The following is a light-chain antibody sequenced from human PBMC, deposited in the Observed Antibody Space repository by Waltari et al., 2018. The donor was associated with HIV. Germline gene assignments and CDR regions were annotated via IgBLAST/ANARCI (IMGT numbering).Light chain of an antibody. J-gene: IGLJ2*01. CDR1: NDDIVSYIS. Sequence: QSVLTQPASVSGSPGQSITISCTGPNDDIVSYISVSWYQQHPGKVPKLLMYDVSSRPSGVSNRFSGSKSGHTASLSISGIQTEDEAHYYCTSYTSTATVVFGGGTKLTVL. CDR2: DVS. V-gene: IGLV2-14*03. CDR3: TSYTSTATVV.